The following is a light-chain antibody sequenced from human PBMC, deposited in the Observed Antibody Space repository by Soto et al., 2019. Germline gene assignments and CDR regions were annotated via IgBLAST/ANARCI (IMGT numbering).Light chain of an antibody. CDR2: GAS. CDR1: QSVSSN. Sequence: EIVMTQSPATLSVSPGERATLSCMASQSVSSNLAWYQQKPGQAPRLLIYGASTRATGIPARFSGSGSGTEFTLTISSLQSEDFAVYYCQQYNNWPPPWTFGQGTKVEIK. J-gene: IGKJ1*01. CDR3: QQYNNWPPPWT. V-gene: IGKV3-15*01.